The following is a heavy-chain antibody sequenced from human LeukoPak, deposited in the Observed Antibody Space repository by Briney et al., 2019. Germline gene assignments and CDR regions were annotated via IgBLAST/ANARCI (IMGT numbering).Heavy chain of an antibody. V-gene: IGHV1-18*01. CDR3: ARGWELHD. D-gene: IGHD1-26*01. J-gene: IGHJ4*02. Sequence: ASVKVSCKASAHTLTTYGIGWVRQAPGHGLEWLGWINSKETQTNRAQKLQGRVTMTTDTSTSTAFLDLRSLRSDDTAVYFCARGWELHDWGQGTLVTVSS. CDR2: INSKETQT. CDR1: AHTLTTYG.